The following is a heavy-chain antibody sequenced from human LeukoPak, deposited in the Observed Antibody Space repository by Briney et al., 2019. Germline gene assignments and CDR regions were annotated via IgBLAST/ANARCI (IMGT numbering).Heavy chain of an antibody. D-gene: IGHD6-19*01. CDR3: ARVKSSGWYSDY. Sequence: ETLSLTCTVSGGSISSYYWSWIRQPPGKGLEWVSVIYSGGSTYYADSVNGRFTISRDNSKNTLYLQMNSLRAEDTAVYYCARVKSSGWYSDYWGQGTLVTVSS. CDR2: IYSGGST. V-gene: IGHV3-53*01. CDR1: GGSISSYY. J-gene: IGHJ4*02.